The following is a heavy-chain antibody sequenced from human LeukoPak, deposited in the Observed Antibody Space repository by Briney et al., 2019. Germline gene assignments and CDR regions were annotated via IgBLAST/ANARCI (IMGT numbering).Heavy chain of an antibody. CDR2: IYPGDSDT. D-gene: IGHD3-3*01. CDR3: ARHKGDYDFWSGPIGDY. V-gene: IGHV5-51*01. J-gene: IGHJ4*02. Sequence: GESLKISCKGSGYSFTSYWIGWVRQMPGKGLEWMGIIYPGDSDTRYSPSFHGQVTISADKSISTAYLQWSSLKASDTAMYYCARHKGDYDFWSGPIGDYWGQGTLVTVSS. CDR1: GYSFTSYW.